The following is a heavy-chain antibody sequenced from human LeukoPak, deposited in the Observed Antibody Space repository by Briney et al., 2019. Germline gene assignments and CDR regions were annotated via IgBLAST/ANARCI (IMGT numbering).Heavy chain of an antibody. CDR2: TNHSGST. Sequence: PSETLSLTCAVYGGSFSGYYWSWIRQPPGKGLEWIGETNHSGSTNYNPSLKSRVTISVDTSKNQFSLKLSSVTAADTAVYYCARVGCSSTSCYYYFDYWGQGTLVTVSS. J-gene: IGHJ4*02. D-gene: IGHD2-2*01. V-gene: IGHV4-34*01. CDR3: ARVGCSSTSCYYYFDY. CDR1: GGSFSGYY.